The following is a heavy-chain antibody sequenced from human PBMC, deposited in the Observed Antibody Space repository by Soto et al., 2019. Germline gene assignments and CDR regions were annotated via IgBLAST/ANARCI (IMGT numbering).Heavy chain of an antibody. Sequence: HSQTLSLTCAISGDSLSSNTATWNWIRQSPSRGLEWLGRTYHRSKWYNDYAVSVKSRISINPDTSKNQFSLQLNSVTPEDSAVYYCARVGAGQLSGPNYRDSWGQGTLVTVSS. CDR2: TYHRSKWYN. V-gene: IGHV6-1*01. J-gene: IGHJ4*02. CDR3: ARVGAGQLSGPNYRDS. D-gene: IGHD1-26*01. CDR1: GDSLSSNTAT.